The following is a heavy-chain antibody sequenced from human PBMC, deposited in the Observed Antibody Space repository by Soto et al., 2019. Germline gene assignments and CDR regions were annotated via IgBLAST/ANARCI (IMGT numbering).Heavy chain of an antibody. CDR3: AHSIAPRLFDC. D-gene: IGHD2-15*01. CDR1: GFSLSTSGVG. V-gene: IGHV2-5*02. J-gene: IGHJ4*02. Sequence: QITLRESGPTLVKPTQTLTLTCTFSGFSLSTSGVGVGWIRQPPGKALEWLALIYWDDDKRYSPSLNSRLTXPXATPKTTVVPAVTTMYHVDPATYYCAHSIAPRLFDCWGQGTLVTVSS. CDR2: IYWDDDK.